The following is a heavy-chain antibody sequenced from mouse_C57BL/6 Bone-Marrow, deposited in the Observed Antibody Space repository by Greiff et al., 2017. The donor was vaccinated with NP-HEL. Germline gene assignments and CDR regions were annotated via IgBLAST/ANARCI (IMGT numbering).Heavy chain of an antibody. Sequence: QVQLQQPGAELVKPGASVKMSCKASGYTFTSYWITWVKQRPGQGLEWIGDIYPGSGSTNYNEKFKSKATLTVDTSSSTAYMQLSSLTSEDSAVYYCARGLYDGYRYQHSFAYWGQGTLVTVSA. CDR3: ARGLYDGYRYQHSFAY. D-gene: IGHD2-3*01. J-gene: IGHJ3*01. CDR2: IYPGSGST. V-gene: IGHV1-55*01. CDR1: GYTFTSYW.